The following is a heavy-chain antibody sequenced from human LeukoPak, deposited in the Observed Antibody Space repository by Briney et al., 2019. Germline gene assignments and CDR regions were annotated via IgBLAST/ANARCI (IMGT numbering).Heavy chain of an antibody. D-gene: IGHD6-13*01. J-gene: IGHJ4*02. CDR3: ARVGAAAGPLRGYFDY. Sequence: GGSLRLSCAASGFTFSSYSMNWVRQAPGKGLEWVSSISSSSSYIYYADSVKGRFTISRDNAKNSLYLQMNSLRAEDTAVYYCARVGAAAGPLRGYFDYWGQGTLVTVSS. CDR2: ISSSSSYI. V-gene: IGHV3-21*01. CDR1: GFTFSSYS.